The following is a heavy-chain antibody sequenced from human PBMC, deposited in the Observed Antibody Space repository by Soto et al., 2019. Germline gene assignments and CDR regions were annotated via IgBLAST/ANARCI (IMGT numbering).Heavy chain of an antibody. V-gene: IGHV1-18*01. Sequence: ASVKVSCKASGYTFTSYGISWVRQAPGQGLEWMGWISAYNGNTNYAQNLQGRVTMTTDTSTSTAYMELRSLRSDDTAVYYWARENHSSSWYYCYYGMDVWGQGTTVTVSS. CDR1: GYTFTSYG. D-gene: IGHD6-13*01. CDR2: ISAYNGNT. J-gene: IGHJ6*02. CDR3: ARENHSSSWYYCYYGMDV.